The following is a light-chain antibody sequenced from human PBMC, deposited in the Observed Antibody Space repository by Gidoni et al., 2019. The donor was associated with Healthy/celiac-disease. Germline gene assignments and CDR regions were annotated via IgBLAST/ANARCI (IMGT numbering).Light chain of an antibody. Sequence: EIVLTQSPATLSLSPGERATLSCRASQSVSSHLAWYQQKPGQAPRLLIYDASNRATGIPARFSGSGSGTDFTLTISSREPEDFAVYYCQQRSNWPPLTFGQGTRLEIK. CDR2: DAS. V-gene: IGKV3-11*01. CDR3: QQRSNWPPLT. CDR1: QSVSSH. J-gene: IGKJ5*01.